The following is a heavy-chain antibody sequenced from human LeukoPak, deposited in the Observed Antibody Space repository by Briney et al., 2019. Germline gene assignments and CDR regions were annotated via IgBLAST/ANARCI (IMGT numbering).Heavy chain of an antibody. D-gene: IGHD3-3*01. Sequence: ASVKVSCKASGYTVTSYYMHWVRQAAGQGLEWMGWINPNSGGTNYAQKFQGRVTMTRDTSISTAYMELSRLRSDDTAVYYCARDKEVTIFGVVISLDYWGQGTLVTVSS. CDR3: ARDKEVTIFGVVISLDY. J-gene: IGHJ4*02. CDR1: GYTVTSYY. V-gene: IGHV1-2*02. CDR2: INPNSGGT.